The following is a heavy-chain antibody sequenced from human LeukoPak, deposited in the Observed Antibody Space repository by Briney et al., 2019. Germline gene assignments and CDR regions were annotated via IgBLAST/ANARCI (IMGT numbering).Heavy chain of an antibody. D-gene: IGHD5-18*01. CDR1: GFTFSNYE. V-gene: IGHV3-48*03. J-gene: IGHJ4*02. CDR3: ARDLVQLWSKDY. CDR2: ISSCGRNI. Sequence: PGGSLRLSCAASGFTFSNYELNWVRQAPGKGLEWVSYISSCGRNIYYADSVKGRFTISRDNAKNSLYLQMNGLRAEDTAVYYCARDLVQLWSKDYWGQGTLVTVSS.